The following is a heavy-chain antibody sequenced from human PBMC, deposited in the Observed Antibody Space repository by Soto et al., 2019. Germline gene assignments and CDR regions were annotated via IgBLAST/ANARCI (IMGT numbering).Heavy chain of an antibody. D-gene: IGHD3-10*01. Sequence: DVQLLESGGGLVQWGGSLRLSCVTSGFTFSTYGMTWVRQAPGKGLEWVSYGGGGGSRYYAESVKGRFTTSRDNSKNTLSLEMNSLRAEDTATYYCVKFRGRAYPYYYMDVWGKGTTVTVSS. J-gene: IGHJ6*03. CDR3: VKFRGRAYPYYYMDV. CDR1: GFTFSTYG. V-gene: IGHV3-23*01. CDR2: GGGGGSR.